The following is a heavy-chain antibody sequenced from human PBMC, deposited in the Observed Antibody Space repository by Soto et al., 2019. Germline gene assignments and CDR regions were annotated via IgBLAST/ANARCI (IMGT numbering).Heavy chain of an antibody. V-gene: IGHV4-30-4*01. J-gene: IGHJ5*02. CDR2: IYYGGST. Sequence: QVQLQESGPGLVKPSQTLSLTCTVSGGSISSGDYYWSWIRQPPGKGLAWIGYIYYGGSTYYNPSLKSRVTISVDTSKNQFSLKLSSVTAADTAVYYCARDPLGDYVRYGWFDPWGQGTLVTVSS. CDR1: GGSISSGDYY. CDR3: ARDPLGDYVRYGWFDP. D-gene: IGHD4-17*01.